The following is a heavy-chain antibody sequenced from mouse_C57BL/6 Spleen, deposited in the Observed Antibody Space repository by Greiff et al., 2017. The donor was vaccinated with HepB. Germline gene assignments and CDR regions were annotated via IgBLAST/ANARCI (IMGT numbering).Heavy chain of an antibody. CDR3: TRERDDYDEDWFAY. J-gene: IGHJ3*01. D-gene: IGHD2-4*01. CDR1: GFTFSSYA. V-gene: IGHV5-9-1*02. CDR2: ISSGGDYI. Sequence: EVQLQQSGEGLVKPGGSLKLSCAASGFTFSSYAMSWVRQTPEKRLEWVAYISSGGDYIYYADTVKGRFTISRDNARNTLYLQMSSLKSEDTAMYYCTRERDDYDEDWFAYWGQGTLVTVSA.